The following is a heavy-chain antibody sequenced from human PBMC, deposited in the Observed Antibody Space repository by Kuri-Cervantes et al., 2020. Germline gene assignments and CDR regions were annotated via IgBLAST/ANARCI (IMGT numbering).Heavy chain of an antibody. CDR2: IIPLFGTA. CDR1: GGTFSSYT. V-gene: IGHV1-69*13. Sequence: SVKVSCKASGGTFSSYTISWVRQAPGQGLEWMGGIIPLFGTAYYAQKFQGSVMITADESTSTAYMELSSLRSEDTAVYYCAREIAVAGIGYYYYGMDVWGQGTTVTVSS. CDR3: AREIAVAGIGYYYYGMDV. D-gene: IGHD6-19*01. J-gene: IGHJ6*02.